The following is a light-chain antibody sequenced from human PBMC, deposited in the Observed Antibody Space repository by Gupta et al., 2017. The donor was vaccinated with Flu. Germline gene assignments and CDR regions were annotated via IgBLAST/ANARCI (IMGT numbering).Light chain of an antibody. Sequence: EIVLTQPPATLSLSPVERATLSCRASQSVSSYLAWYQQKPGQAPRLLIYDASNRATGIPARFSGSGSGTDFTLTISSLEPEDFAVYYCQQRSNWPPMYTFGQGTKLEIK. CDR3: QQRSNWPPMYT. V-gene: IGKV3-11*01. CDR2: DAS. CDR1: QSVSSY. J-gene: IGKJ2*01.